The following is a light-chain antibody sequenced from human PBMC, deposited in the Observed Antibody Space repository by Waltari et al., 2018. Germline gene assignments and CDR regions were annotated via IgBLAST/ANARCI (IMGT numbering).Light chain of an antibody. J-gene: IGLJ2*01. CDR2: DVT. CDR3: CSYSGSSTSVV. V-gene: IGLV2-14*03. CDR1: NSNVGGFNY. Sequence: QSALTQPASVSGSPGQSITISCTGTNSNVGGFNYVPWYQQHPGKAPKLILYDVTQRPSGVSDRFSGSKSGNMASLTISGLQADDEADYHCCSYSGSSTSVVLGGGTKLTVL.